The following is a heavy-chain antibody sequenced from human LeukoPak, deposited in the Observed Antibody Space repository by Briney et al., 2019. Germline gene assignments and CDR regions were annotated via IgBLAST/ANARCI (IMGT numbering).Heavy chain of an antibody. CDR3: ARTTQDIYFDY. CDR1: GGSISSYY. J-gene: IGHJ4*02. Sequence: PSETLSLTCTVSGGSISSYYWSWIRQPPGKGLEWIGYIYYSGSTNYNPSLKSRVTISEDTSKNQFSLKLSSVTAADTAVYYCARTTQDIYFDYWGQGTLVTVSS. D-gene: IGHD2-15*01. V-gene: IGHV4-59*01. CDR2: IYYSGST.